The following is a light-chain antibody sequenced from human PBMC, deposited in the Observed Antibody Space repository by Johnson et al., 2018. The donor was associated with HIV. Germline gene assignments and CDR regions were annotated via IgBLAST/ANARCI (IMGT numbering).Light chain of an antibody. CDR3: GTWKRSLSAGGV. J-gene: IGLJ1*01. CDR2: DNN. V-gene: IGLV1-51*01. Sequence: QSVLTQPPSVSAAPGQKVTISCSGSSSNIGNNYVSWYQQLPGTAPKLLIYDNNKRPSGIPDRFSGSKSGTSATLGITGLQTGDEADYYCGTWKRSLSAGGVFGTGTKVTVL. CDR1: SSNIGNNY.